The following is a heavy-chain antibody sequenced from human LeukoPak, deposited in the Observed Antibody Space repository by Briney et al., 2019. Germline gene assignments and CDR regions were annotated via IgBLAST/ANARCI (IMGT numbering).Heavy chain of an antibody. D-gene: IGHD4-17*01. CDR1: GYTFTGYY. Sequence: ASVTLSFTASGYTFTGYYVHWVRQAPGQGLEWMGWVNPNSGGTNYAKKCQGRVTMTRDTSVSTAYRELSRLRSDDTAVYYCARDLLPTTCGDYWLGFISGMDVWGQGTTGTVS. V-gene: IGHV1-2*02. CDR2: VNPNSGGT. CDR3: ARDLLPTTCGDYWLGFISGMDV. J-gene: IGHJ6*02.